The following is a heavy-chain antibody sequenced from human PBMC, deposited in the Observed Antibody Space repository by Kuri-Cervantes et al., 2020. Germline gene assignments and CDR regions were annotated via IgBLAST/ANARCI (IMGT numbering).Heavy chain of an antibody. V-gene: IGHV4-38-2*02. CDR3: ARVRGYSYGPFDY. CDR1: GYSISGGYF. D-gene: IGHD5-18*01. CDR2: IYHSGTT. J-gene: IGHJ4*02. Sequence: SETLSLTCTVSGYSISGGYFWGWIRQPPGKGLEWIASIYHSGTTYYNPSLKSRVTISADTTKNQFSLKLSSVTAADTAVYYCARVRGYSYGPFDYWGQGTLVTVSS.